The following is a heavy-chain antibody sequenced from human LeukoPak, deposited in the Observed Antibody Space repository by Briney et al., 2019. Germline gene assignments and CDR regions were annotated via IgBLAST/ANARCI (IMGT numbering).Heavy chain of an antibody. CDR1: GFTFTTYA. CDR3: ARDQGY. V-gene: IGHV3-23*01. Sequence: QPGASLRLSCVASGFTFTTYAMMWVRQAPGKGLEWVSAISGSGGTTYCADSVKGRFTISRDNSQNTLYLQMNSLRAEDTALFYCARDQGYWGQGTLVTVSS. CDR2: ISGSGGTT. J-gene: IGHJ4*02.